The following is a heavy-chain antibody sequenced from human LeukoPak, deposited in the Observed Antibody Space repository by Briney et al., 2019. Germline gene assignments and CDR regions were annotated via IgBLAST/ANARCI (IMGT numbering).Heavy chain of an antibody. CDR3: TRGGIWGMDV. J-gene: IGHJ6*02. D-gene: IGHD1-26*01. V-gene: IGHV3-7*01. CDR1: GFTFNNYW. Sequence: GGSLRLSCVASGFTFNNYWMTWVRQAPGKGREWVATIKHDGSEKYYVDSVKGRFTISRDNGKNSLYLQMNSLRAEDTAVYYCTRGGIWGMDVWGQGTTVIVSS. CDR2: IKHDGSEK.